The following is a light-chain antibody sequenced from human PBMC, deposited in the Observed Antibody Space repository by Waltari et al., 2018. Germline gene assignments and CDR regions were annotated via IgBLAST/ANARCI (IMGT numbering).Light chain of an antibody. CDR1: QSVSRF. J-gene: IGKJ1*01. Sequence: EIVLTQSPGTLSLSPGERATLSCRASQSVSRFLAWYQQKPGQAPRLLISGASSRATGIPDRFSGSGSGTDFSRTISRLGPEDFAVYYWQKYDRLPATFGQGTKVEIK. CDR2: GAS. V-gene: IGKV3-20*01. CDR3: QKYDRLPAT.